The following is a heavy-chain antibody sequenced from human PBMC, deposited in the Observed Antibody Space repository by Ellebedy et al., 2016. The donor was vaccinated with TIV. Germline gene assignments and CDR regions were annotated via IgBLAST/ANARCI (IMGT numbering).Heavy chain of an antibody. CDR1: GFTFSSYW. V-gene: IGHV3-74*01. Sequence: GGSLRLSCAASGFTFSSYWMHWVRQAPGKGLVWVSRIYSDGSSTNYADSVKGRFTISRDNAKNTLYLQMNSLRAEDTAVYYCASIRWDSSLSYYYGMDVWGQGTTVTVSS. CDR3: ASIRWDSSLSYYYGMDV. D-gene: IGHD3-22*01. J-gene: IGHJ6*02. CDR2: IYSDGSST.